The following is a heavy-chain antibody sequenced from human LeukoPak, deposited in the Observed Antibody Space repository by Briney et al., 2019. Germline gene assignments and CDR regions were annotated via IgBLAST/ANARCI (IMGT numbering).Heavy chain of an antibody. CDR2: INPSGGST. D-gene: IGHD6-19*01. CDR1: GYTFTSYY. CDR3: ARIAVAGTEDSQPDDY. J-gene: IGHJ4*02. V-gene: IGHV1-46*01. Sequence: GASVKVSCKASGYTFTSYYMHWVRQAPGQGLEWMGIINPSGGSTSYAQKFQGRVTMTRDMSTSTVYMELSSLRSEDTAVYYCARIAVAGTEDSQPDDYWGQGTLVTVSS.